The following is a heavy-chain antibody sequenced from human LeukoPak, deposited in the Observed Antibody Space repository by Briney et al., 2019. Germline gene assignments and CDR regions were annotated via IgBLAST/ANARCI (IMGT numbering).Heavy chain of an antibody. CDR2: IIPIFGTA. J-gene: IGHJ3*02. D-gene: IGHD1-7*01. Sequence: GASVKVSCKASGGTFSSYAISWVRQAPGQGLEWMGGIIPIFGTANYAQKFQGRVTITTDESTSTAYVELSSLRSEDTAVYYCARVEDQLWNFDSIVAFDIWGQGTMVTASS. CDR3: ARVEDQLWNFDSIVAFDI. CDR1: GGTFSSYA. V-gene: IGHV1-69*05.